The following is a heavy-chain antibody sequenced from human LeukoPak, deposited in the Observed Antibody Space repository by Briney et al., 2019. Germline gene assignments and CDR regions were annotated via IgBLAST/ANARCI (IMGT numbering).Heavy chain of an antibody. CDR2: INSGGGT. J-gene: IGHJ4*02. D-gene: IGHD3-3*01. CDR3: AKDHGD. V-gene: IGHV3-23*01. Sequence: GGSLRLSCAASGFTFSIYGMTWVRQAPGKGLEWVSTINSGGGTYYAGSVKGRFTISRDNSKNTLDLQMNSLRAEDTAVYYCAKDHGDWGQGTLVTVSS. CDR1: GFTFSIYG.